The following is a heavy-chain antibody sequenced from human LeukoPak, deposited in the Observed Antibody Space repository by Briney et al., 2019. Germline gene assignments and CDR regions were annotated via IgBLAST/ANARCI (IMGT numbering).Heavy chain of an antibody. D-gene: IGHD1-1*01. Sequence: GGSLRLSCAASGFSFSSYGMHWVRQAPGKGLEWVAFIRYDGSNQYYADSVKGRFSISRDISKNTVYVQMNSLRTDDTAMYYCVRDPLHWNDGVDDSFDIWGQGTMVTVSS. CDR1: GFSFSSYG. J-gene: IGHJ3*02. CDR2: IRYDGSNQ. V-gene: IGHV3-30*02. CDR3: VRDPLHWNDGVDDSFDI.